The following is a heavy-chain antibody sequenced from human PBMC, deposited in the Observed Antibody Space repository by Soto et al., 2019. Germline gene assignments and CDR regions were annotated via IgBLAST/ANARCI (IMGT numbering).Heavy chain of an antibody. CDR3: ASLRPAAAYFDY. J-gene: IGHJ4*02. V-gene: IGHV3-7*01. CDR1: GAYIANSIW. Sequence: ETLSLTCAVSGAYIANSIWMSWVRQAPGKGLEWMANIKQDGSEKYYVDSVKGRFTISRDNDKNSLYLQMNSLRAEDTAVYYCASLRPAAAYFDYWGQGTLVTVSS. D-gene: IGHD2-2*01. CDR2: IKQDGSEK.